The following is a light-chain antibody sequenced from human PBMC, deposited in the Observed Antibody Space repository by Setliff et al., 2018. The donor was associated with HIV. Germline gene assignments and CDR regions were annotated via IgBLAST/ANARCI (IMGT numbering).Light chain of an antibody. Sequence: QSALTQPRSVSGSPGQSVTISCTGTSSDVGGYNYVSWYQQYPGKAPKLMIYDVGERPSGVPDRFSGSKSGNTASLTISGLQAEDDADYYCYSYAGSYPSYVFGTGTKVTVL. CDR1: SSDVGGYNY. J-gene: IGLJ1*01. CDR2: DVG. CDR3: YSYAGSYPSYV. V-gene: IGLV2-11*01.